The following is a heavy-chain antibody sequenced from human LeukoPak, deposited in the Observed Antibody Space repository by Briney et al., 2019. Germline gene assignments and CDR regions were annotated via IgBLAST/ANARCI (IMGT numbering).Heavy chain of an antibody. J-gene: IGHJ5*02. Sequence: SEALSLTCTASGGSISSYYWSWIRQPAGKGLEWIGRIYTSGSTNYNPSLKSRVTMSVDTSKNQFSLKLSSVTAADTAVYYCARGTSIFGPNWFDPWGQGTLVTVSS. CDR3: ARGTSIFGPNWFDP. CDR1: GGSISSYY. V-gene: IGHV4-4*07. CDR2: IYTSGST. D-gene: IGHD3-3*01.